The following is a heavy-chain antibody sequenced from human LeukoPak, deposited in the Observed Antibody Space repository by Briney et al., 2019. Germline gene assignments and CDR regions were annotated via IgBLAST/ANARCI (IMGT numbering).Heavy chain of an antibody. D-gene: IGHD6-13*01. J-gene: IGHJ4*02. CDR1: GGSISSYY. Sequence: PSETLSLTCTVSGGSISSYYWSWIRQPPGKGLEWIGYIYYSGSTNYNPSLKSRVTISVDTSKNQFSLKLSSVTAADTAVYYCARVGYSSWYRYYLDYWGQGTLVTVSS. V-gene: IGHV4-59*01. CDR3: ARVGYSSWYRYYLDY. CDR2: IYYSGST.